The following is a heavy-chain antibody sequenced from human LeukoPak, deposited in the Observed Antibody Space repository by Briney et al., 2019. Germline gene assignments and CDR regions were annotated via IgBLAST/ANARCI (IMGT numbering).Heavy chain of an antibody. V-gene: IGHV3-64D*06. CDR3: LKDDSGLGDC. Sequence: GALRLSCSVSGFTFSNYAMHWVRQAPGKGLEYVSSITSNGDTTYYADSVRGRFTISRDNSKSTLYLQMSSLRAEDTAVYYCLKDDSGLGDCWGQGTLVTVSS. J-gene: IGHJ4*02. CDR1: GFTFSNYA. D-gene: IGHD3-10*01. CDR2: ITSNGDTT.